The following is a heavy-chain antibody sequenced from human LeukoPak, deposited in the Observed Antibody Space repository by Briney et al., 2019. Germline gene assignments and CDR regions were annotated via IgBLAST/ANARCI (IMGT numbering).Heavy chain of an antibody. Sequence: KPSKTLSLTAAALVGSINIYYWGGIRQPPGKGLEGIGYIYYSGNTNYNPSFKSRVTISVDTSKNQFSLKLSSVTAADTAIYYCVRQPSATAAFDIWGQGTVVTVSS. D-gene: IGHD2-2*01. CDR3: VRQPSATAAFDI. CDR1: VGSINIYY. V-gene: IGHV4-59*08. J-gene: IGHJ3*02. CDR2: IYYSGNT.